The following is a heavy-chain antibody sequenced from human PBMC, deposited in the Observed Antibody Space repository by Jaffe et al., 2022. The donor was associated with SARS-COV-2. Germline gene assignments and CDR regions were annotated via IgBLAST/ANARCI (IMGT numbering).Heavy chain of an antibody. J-gene: IGHJ5*02. CDR2: INPNSGGT. CDR1: GYTFTGYY. Sequence: QVQLVQSGAEVKKPGASVKVSCKASGYTFTGYYMHWVRQAPGQGLEWMGWINPNSGGTNYAQKFQGRVTMTRDTSISTAYMELSRLRSDDTAVYYCASGDDSSGYIYGEPFDPWGQGTLVTVSS. D-gene: IGHD3-22*01. CDR3: ASGDDSSGYIYGEPFDP. V-gene: IGHV1-2*02.